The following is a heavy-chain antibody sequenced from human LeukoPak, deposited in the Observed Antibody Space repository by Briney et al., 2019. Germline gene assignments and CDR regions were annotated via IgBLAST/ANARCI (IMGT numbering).Heavy chain of an antibody. Sequence: PSETLSLTCTVSGGSISSYYWGWIRQPPGKGLEWIATISYSGSTTSYNPSLKSRVTISVDTSKNQFSLKLNSVTAADTAVYCCVRRTSGSYSDYWGQGTLVTVSS. D-gene: IGHD1-26*01. CDR2: ISYSGSTT. CDR3: VRRTSGSYSDY. V-gene: IGHV4-39*01. CDR1: GGSISSYY. J-gene: IGHJ4*02.